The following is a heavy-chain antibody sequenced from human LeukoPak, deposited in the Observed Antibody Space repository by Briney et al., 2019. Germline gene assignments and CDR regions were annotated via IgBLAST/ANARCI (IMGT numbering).Heavy chain of an antibody. CDR3: AKRDSSLYRNYFDS. Sequence: PGGSLRLSCAASGFTFSSYILNWVRQAPGKGLEWVSSISSSTTYIYYADSVKGRFTISRDNSDNTVYLQMNSLRAEDTAVYYCAKRDSSLYRNYFDSWGQGTLVTVSS. J-gene: IGHJ4*02. D-gene: IGHD3-16*02. CDR2: ISSSTTYI. V-gene: IGHV3-21*04. CDR1: GFTFSSYI.